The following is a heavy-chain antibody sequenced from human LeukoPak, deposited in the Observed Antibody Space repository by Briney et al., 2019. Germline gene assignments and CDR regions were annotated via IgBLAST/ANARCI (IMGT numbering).Heavy chain of an antibody. CDR1: GGSISSYY. J-gene: IGHJ5*02. V-gene: IGHV4-59*01. CDR2: IYYSGST. Sequence: SETLSLTCTVSGGSISSYYWGWIRQPPGKGLEWIGYIYYSGSTNYNPSLKSRVTISVDTSKNQFSLKLSSVTAADTAVYYCASGYDFWSGSSAGFDPWGQGTLVTVSS. CDR3: ASGYDFWSGSSAGFDP. D-gene: IGHD3-3*01.